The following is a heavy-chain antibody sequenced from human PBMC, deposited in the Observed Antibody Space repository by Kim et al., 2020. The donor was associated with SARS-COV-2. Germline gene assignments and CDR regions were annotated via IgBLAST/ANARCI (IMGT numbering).Heavy chain of an antibody. CDR3: ALEMATIFGLNFDY. CDR2: IIPIFGTA. D-gene: IGHD3-3*01. V-gene: IGHV1-69*06. Sequence: SVKVSCKASGGTFSSYAISWVRQAPGQGLEWTGGIIPIFGTANYAQKFQGRVTITADKSTSRAYMELSSLRSEDTAVYYCALEMATIFGLNFDYWGQGTLVTVSS. J-gene: IGHJ4*02. CDR1: GGTFSSYA.